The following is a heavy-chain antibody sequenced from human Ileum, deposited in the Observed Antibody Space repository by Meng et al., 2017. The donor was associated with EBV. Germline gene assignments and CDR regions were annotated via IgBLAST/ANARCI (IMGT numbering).Heavy chain of an antibody. CDR1: VFSFSDHY. CDR3: ARDRVAMSGTLGSFDL. V-gene: IGHV3-11*01. Sequence: QVDLVEHGAVLWKPGGSLRLSCAASVFSFSDHYMSWFRQTPGKGLEWLAYIRNSGDALFYADSVKGRFTISRDNANNSLYLQMNSLSAEDTAVYFCARDRVAMSGTLGSFDLWGQGTLVTVSS. D-gene: IGHD3-10*02. CDR2: IRNSGDAL. J-gene: IGHJ4*02.